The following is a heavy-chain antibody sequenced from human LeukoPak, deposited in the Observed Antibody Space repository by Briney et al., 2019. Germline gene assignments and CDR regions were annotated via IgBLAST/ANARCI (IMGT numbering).Heavy chain of an antibody. CDR2: ISGSGGST. J-gene: IGHJ4*02. D-gene: IGHD6-6*01. Sequence: PGGSLRLSCAASGFTFSSYAMSWVRQAPGKGLEWVSAISGSGGSTYYADSAKGRFTISRDNSKNTLYLQMNSLRAEDTALYYCAKDRRARYSSSSGLDYWGQGTLVTVSS. V-gene: IGHV3-23*01. CDR3: AKDRRARYSSSSGLDY. CDR1: GFTFSSYA.